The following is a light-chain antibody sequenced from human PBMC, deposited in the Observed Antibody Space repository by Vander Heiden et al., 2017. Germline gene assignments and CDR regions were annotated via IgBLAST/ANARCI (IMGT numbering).Light chain of an antibody. Sequence: EIVLTQSPGTLSLSPGERATLSCRASQSVSSSYLAWYQQKPGQAPRLLIYGASSRATGIPDRFSGSGYGTDFTLTISRREPEDFAVYYCQQHGSSPIFTFGHGTKVDIK. J-gene: IGKJ3*01. V-gene: IGKV3-20*01. CDR2: GAS. CDR3: QQHGSSPIFT. CDR1: QSVSSSY.